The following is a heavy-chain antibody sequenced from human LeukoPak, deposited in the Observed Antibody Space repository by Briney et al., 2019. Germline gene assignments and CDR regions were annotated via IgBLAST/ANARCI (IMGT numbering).Heavy chain of an antibody. V-gene: IGHV3-21*01. D-gene: IGHD5-18*01. CDR1: GLIFSSYS. CDR3: ARGLSYADY. CDR2: ISSAGSYI. J-gene: IGHJ4*02. Sequence: GGSLRLSCAASGLIFSSYSMSWVRQAPGKGLEWVSSISSAGSYIYYADSVKGRFTISRDNAKNSLYLQMNGLRAEDTAVYYCARGLSYADYWGQGTLATVSS.